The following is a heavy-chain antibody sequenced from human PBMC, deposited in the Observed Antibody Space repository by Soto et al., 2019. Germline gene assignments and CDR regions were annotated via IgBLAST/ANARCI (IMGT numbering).Heavy chain of an antibody. D-gene: IGHD1-26*01. CDR1: GASISRGGYY. V-gene: IGHV4-31*03. Sequence: SETLSLTCTVSGASISRGGYYWSWIRQHPGKGLEWIANIYYSGSTYYNPSLKSRVTISIDTPKNQFSLKLSSVTAADTAVYYCAKAQAWELLFDFWGQGTLVTVSS. CDR2: IYYSGST. J-gene: IGHJ4*02. CDR3: AKAQAWELLFDF.